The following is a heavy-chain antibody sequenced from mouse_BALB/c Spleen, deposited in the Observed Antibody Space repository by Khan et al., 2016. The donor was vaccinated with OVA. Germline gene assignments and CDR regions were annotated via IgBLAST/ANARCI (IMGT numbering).Heavy chain of an antibody. CDR1: GYTFPSYW. V-gene: IGHV1S132*01. J-gene: IGHJ3*01. CDR2: IFPGTGTT. D-gene: IGHD1-1*02. Sequence: QVQLKQSGAELVKPGTSVKLSCKTSGYTFPSYWIQWVKQRPGQGLGWIGQIFPGTGTTYYNENSKDKATLTVDTSSNSAYMQLTSLTSEDAAVYFCESGYVGNYEFVYWGQGTRVAV. CDR3: ESGYVGNYEFVY.